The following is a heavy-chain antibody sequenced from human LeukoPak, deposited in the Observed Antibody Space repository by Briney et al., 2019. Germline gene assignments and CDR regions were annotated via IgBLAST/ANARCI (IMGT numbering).Heavy chain of an antibody. Sequence: SETLSLTCTVSGGSISSYYWSWIRQPAGKGLEWIGRIYTSGSTNYNPSLKSRVTMSVDTSKNQFSLKLSSVTAADTAVYYCARETYSYGDYGMDVWGQGTTVTVSS. CDR1: GGSISSYY. D-gene: IGHD5-18*01. J-gene: IGHJ6*02. CDR3: ARETYSYGDYGMDV. V-gene: IGHV4-4*07. CDR2: IYTSGST.